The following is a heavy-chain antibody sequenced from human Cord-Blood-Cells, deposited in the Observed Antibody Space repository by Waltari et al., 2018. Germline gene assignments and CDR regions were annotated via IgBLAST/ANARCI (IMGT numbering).Heavy chain of an antibody. V-gene: IGHV1-8*01. CDR2: MNPNSGNT. J-gene: IGHJ1*01. Sequence: QVQLVQSGAEVKKPGASVKDSCKASGYTSTSYDNNWMGQDTGQGLEWMGWMNPNSGNTGYAQKFQGRVTMTRNTSISTAYMELSSLRSEDTAVYYCARGLSLYCSSTSCYSEYFQHWGQGTLVTVSS. CDR1: GYTSTSYD. CDR3: ARGLSLYCSSTSCYSEYFQH. D-gene: IGHD2-2*01.